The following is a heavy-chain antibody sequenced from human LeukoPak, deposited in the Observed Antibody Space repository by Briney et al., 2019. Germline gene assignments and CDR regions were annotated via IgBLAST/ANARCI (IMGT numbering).Heavy chain of an antibody. CDR3: ATVPRPGIAVAGQYYYYYYMDV. CDR2: FDPGDGET. D-gene: IGHD6-19*01. J-gene: IGHJ6*03. CDR1: GYTLTELS. V-gene: IGHV1-24*01. Sequence: ASVKVSCKVSGYTLTELSMHWVRQAPGKGLEWMGGFDPGDGETIYAQKFQGRVTMTEDTSTDTAYMELSSLRSEDTAVYYCATVPRPGIAVAGQYYYYYYMDVWGKGTTVTVSS.